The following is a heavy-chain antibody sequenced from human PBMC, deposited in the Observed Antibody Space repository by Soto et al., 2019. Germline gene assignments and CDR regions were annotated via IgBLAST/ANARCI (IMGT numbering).Heavy chain of an antibody. CDR3: ARDRETTGDYGMDV. CDR1: GFTFSSYA. D-gene: IGHD1-7*01. V-gene: IGHV3-30-3*01. Sequence: VGSLRLSCAASGFTFSSYAMHWVRQAPGKGLEWVAVISYDGSNKYYADSVKGRFTISRDNSKNTLYLQMNSLRAEDTAVYYCARDRETTGDYGMDVWGQGTTVTVS. CDR2: ISYDGSNK. J-gene: IGHJ6*02.